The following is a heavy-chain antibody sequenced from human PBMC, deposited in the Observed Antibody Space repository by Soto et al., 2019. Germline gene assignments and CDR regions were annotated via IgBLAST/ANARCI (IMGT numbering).Heavy chain of an antibody. D-gene: IGHD4-17*01. CDR2: ISAYNGNT. Sequence: VKVSCKASGYTFTSYGISWVRQAPGQGLEWMGWISAYNGNTNYAQNLQGRVTMTTDRSTSTAYMELSSLRSDDTAVYYCARTLYGDNVDYWGQGTLVTVSS. CDR3: ARTLYGDNVDY. V-gene: IGHV1-18*01. CDR1: GYTFTSYG. J-gene: IGHJ4*02.